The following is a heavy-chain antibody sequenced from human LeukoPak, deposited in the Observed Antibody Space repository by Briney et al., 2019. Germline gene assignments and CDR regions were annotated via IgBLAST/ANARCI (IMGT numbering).Heavy chain of an antibody. J-gene: IGHJ4*02. V-gene: IGHV1-46*01. CDR2: INPSGGST. CDR1: GYTFTTYY. Sequence: GASVKVSCKASGYTFTTYYIHWARQAPGQGLDWIGFINPSGGSTSYAQKFQGRVTMTRDTSTSTVYMELRSLRSEDTAVYYCARNVGSGLDYWGQGSLVTVSS. CDR3: ARNVGSGLDY. D-gene: IGHD1-1*01.